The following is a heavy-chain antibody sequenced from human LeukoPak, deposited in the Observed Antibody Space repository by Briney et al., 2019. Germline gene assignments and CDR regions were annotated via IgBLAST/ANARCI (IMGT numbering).Heavy chain of an antibody. CDR1: GFTFSSYA. J-gene: IGHJ6*02. D-gene: IGHD3-10*01. Sequence: PGGSLRLSCAASGFTFSSYAMSWVRQAPGKGLEWVSAISGSGGSTYYADSVKGRFTISRDNSKNTLYLQMNNLRAEDTAVYYCAKGLGRYYGSGSIGMDVWGQGTTVTVSS. CDR3: AKGLGRYYGSGSIGMDV. V-gene: IGHV3-23*01. CDR2: ISGSGGST.